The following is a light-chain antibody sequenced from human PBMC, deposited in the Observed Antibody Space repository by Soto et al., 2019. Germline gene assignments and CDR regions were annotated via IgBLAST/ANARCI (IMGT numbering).Light chain of an antibody. V-gene: IGKV1-5*01. CDR2: DAS. Sequence: DFPMTQSPSTLSASVGDRVTITCRASQTISSGLAWYQQKPGKAPKLLIYDASTLESGVPSRFSGSGSGTEFTLTISSLQPDDFATYYCQQYKSYKTFGQGTKVEIK. J-gene: IGKJ1*01. CDR3: QQYKSYKT. CDR1: QTISSG.